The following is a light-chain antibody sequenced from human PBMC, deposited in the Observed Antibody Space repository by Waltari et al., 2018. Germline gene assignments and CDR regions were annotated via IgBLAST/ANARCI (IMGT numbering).Light chain of an antibody. Sequence: DIVMTQSPDSLAVSLGERATINCKSSQGILDGSNNRNSLAWYQQKPGQAPKLLIYWASTRESGVPDRFSGSGSGTDFSLTISSLQAEDVAVYYCQQYYRVPLTFGGGTKIEIK. J-gene: IGKJ4*01. CDR3: QQYYRVPLT. CDR1: QGILDGSNNRNS. CDR2: WAS. V-gene: IGKV4-1*01.